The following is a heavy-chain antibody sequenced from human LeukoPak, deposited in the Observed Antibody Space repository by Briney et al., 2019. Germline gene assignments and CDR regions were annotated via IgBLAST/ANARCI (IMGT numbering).Heavy chain of an antibody. D-gene: IGHD5-24*01. V-gene: IGHV3-23*01. J-gene: IGHJ4*02. CDR3: AKDLEMATIDDYFDY. Sequence: GGSLRLSCAASGFTFSSYAMSWVRQAPGKGLGWVSTISGSGVTTYYADSVKGRFTISRDNSKNTLYLQMNSLRAEDTAVYYCAKDLEMATIDDYFDYWGQGTLVTVSS. CDR1: GFTFSSYA. CDR2: ISGSGVTT.